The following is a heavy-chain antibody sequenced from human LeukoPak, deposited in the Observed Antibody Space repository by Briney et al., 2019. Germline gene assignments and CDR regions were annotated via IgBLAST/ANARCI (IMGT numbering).Heavy chain of an antibody. CDR1: GFTFSSYG. D-gene: IGHD2-8*01. J-gene: IGHJ4*02. CDR3: ARDSRRYCTNGVCQGGDY. Sequence: GRSLRLSCAASGFTFSSYGMHWVRQAPGKGLEWVAVIWYDGSNKYYADSVKGRFTISRDNSKNTLYLQMNGLRAEDTAVYYCARDSRRYCTNGVCQGGDYWGQGTLVTVSS. CDR2: IWYDGSNK. V-gene: IGHV3-33*01.